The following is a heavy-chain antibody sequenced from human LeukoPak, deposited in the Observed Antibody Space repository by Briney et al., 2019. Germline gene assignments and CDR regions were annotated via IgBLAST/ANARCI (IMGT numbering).Heavy chain of an antibody. CDR1: GFTFSSYA. V-gene: IGHV3-30-3*01. CDR3: ARDLVYYDSSGSFDY. J-gene: IGHJ4*02. CDR2: ISYDGSNK. Sequence: GGSLRLSCAASGFTFSSYAMHWVRQAPGKGLEWVAVISYDGSNKYYADSVKGRFTISRDNSKNTLCLQMNSLRAEDTAVYYCARDLVYYDSSGSFDYWGQGTLVTVSS. D-gene: IGHD3-22*01.